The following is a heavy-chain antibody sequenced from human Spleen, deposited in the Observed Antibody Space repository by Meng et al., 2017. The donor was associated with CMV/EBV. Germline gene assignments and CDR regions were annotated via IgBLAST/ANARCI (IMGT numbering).Heavy chain of an antibody. CDR1: GYSISSGYY. CDR3: ARVDSGWYWNY. Sequence: SETLSLTCSVSGYSISSGYYWGWIRRPPGKGLEWIGSIYHSGSTYYNPSLRSRVTISVDTSKNQFSLRLSSVTAADTAVYYCARVDSGWYWNYWGQGTLVTVSS. CDR2: IYHSGST. D-gene: IGHD6-19*01. J-gene: IGHJ4*02. V-gene: IGHV4-38-2*02.